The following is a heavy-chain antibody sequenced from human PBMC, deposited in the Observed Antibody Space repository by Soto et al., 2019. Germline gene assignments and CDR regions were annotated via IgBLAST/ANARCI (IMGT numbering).Heavy chain of an antibody. D-gene: IGHD3-3*01. J-gene: IGHJ4*02. CDR3: AHRGFLGNAAYYVDY. CDR1: GFSFSTSGVG. Sequence: QITLKESGPTLVKPTQPLTLTCTFSGFSFSTSGVGVGWIRQPPGKALEWLAIIYWDDDKRYSPSLKSRLTITKDTSKNQVVLTMTNVDPVDRATYYCAHRGFLGNAAYYVDYWGQGTLVTVSS. V-gene: IGHV2-5*02. CDR2: IYWDDDK.